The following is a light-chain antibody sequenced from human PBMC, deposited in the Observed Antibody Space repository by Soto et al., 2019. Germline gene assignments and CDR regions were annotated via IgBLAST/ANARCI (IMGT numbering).Light chain of an antibody. CDR2: DAS. CDR3: QHRSDWPWT. J-gene: IGKJ1*01. Sequence: EIVLTQSPATMSLSPGERATLSCRASQTVGIYLAWYQQKPGQAPRLLIYDASNRATGIPARFSGSGSGTDFTLTISSLEPEDFAIYYCQHRSDWPWTFGQGNKVEIK. V-gene: IGKV3-11*01. CDR1: QTVGIY.